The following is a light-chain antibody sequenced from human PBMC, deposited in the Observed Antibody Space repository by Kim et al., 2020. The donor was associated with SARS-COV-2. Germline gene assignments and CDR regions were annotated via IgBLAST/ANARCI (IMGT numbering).Light chain of an antibody. CDR1: QSISSW. Sequence: DIQMTQSPSTLSASVGDRVTITCRASQSISSWLAWYQQKPGKAPKLLIYKASSLESGVPSRFSGSGSGTEFTLTISSLQPDDFVTYYCQQYNSYSQYTFGQGTKLEI. CDR2: KAS. CDR3: QQYNSYSQYT. J-gene: IGKJ2*01. V-gene: IGKV1-5*03.